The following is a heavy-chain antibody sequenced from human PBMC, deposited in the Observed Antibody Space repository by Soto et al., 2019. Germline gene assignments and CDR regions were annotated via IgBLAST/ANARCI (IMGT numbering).Heavy chain of an antibody. J-gene: IGHJ4*02. CDR1: GFTFSSYG. D-gene: IGHD6-6*01. Sequence: GGSLRLSCAASGFTFSSYGMHWVRQAPGKGLEWVAVISYDGSNKYYADSVKGRFTISGDNSKNTLYLQMNSLRAEDTAVYYCAKAAYSSSSPGPFDYWGQGTLVTVS. CDR2: ISYDGSNK. CDR3: AKAAYSSSSPGPFDY. V-gene: IGHV3-30*18.